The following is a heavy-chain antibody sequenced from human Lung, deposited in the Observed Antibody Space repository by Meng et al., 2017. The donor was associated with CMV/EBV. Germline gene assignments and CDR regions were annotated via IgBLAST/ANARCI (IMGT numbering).Heavy chain of an antibody. V-gene: IGHV3-30*02. Sequence: GGSLRLXCVASGFTFNSYGMHWIRQAPGEGLEWVTFIHYDGSYKYYADSVKGRFTISRDNSKNMVYLEMSSLNVADTAIYYCAKDFHRSGSSDVFDIWGQG. D-gene: IGHD3-10*01. J-gene: IGHJ3*02. CDR2: IHYDGSYK. CDR3: AKDFHRSGSSDVFDI. CDR1: GFTFNSYG.